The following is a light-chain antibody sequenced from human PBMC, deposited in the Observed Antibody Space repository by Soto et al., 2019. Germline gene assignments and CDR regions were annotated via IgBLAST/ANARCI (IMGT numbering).Light chain of an antibody. J-gene: IGLJ1*01. CDR1: SVHSSYA. Sequence: QLVLTQSPSASASLGASVKLTCTLSSVHSSYAIAWHQQQPEKGPRYLMKLNSDGSHNKGDGIPDRFSGSSSGAERYLTISSLQSEDESDYYCQTWVTGIYVFGTGTKLTVL. CDR3: QTWVTGIYV. CDR2: LNSDGSH. V-gene: IGLV4-69*01.